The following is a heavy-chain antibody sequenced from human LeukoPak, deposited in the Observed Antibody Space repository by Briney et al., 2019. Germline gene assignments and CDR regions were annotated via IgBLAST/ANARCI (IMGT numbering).Heavy chain of an antibody. V-gene: IGHV1-18*01. D-gene: IGHD3-22*01. CDR1: GGTFSSYA. CDR2: ISAYNGNT. Sequence: ASVKVSCKASGGTFSSYAISWVRQAPGQGLEWMGWISAYNGNTNYAQKLQGRVTMTTDTSTSTAYMELRSLRSDDTAVYYCARDSEYYYDSSGYPPVDYWGQGTLVTVSS. J-gene: IGHJ4*02. CDR3: ARDSEYYYDSSGYPPVDY.